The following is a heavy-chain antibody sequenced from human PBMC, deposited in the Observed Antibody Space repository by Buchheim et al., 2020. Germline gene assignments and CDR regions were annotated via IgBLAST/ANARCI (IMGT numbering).Heavy chain of an antibody. CDR1: GFTFSSYA. V-gene: IGHV3-30*04. D-gene: IGHD3-3*01. J-gene: IGHJ4*02. CDR2: ISYDGSNK. Sequence: QVQLVESGGGVVQPGRSLRLSCAASGFTFSSYAMHWVRQAPGKGLEWVAVISYDGSNKYYADSVKGRFTISRDNSKNTLYLQMNSLRAEDTAVYYCAKGVFGVPAGAWGQGTL. CDR3: AKGVFGVPAGA.